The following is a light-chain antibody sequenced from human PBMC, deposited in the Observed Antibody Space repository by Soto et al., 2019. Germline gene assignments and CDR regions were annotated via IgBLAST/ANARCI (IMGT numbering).Light chain of an antibody. CDR3: QQYGSSPRT. Sequence: EIVLTHSPCTLSLSPGESATLSFRASQSVGRNYLAWFQHKPGQAPRLVIYDASNRATGVPDRFSGSGSGTDFTLTINRLGPEDFGVYYCQQYGSSPRTFGQGTKVDIK. CDR2: DAS. CDR1: QSVGRNY. J-gene: IGKJ1*01. V-gene: IGKV3-20*01.